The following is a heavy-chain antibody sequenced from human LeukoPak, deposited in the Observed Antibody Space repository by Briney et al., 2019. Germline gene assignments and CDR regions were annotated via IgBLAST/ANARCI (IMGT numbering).Heavy chain of an antibody. D-gene: IGHD3-22*01. CDR1: GFTFSSYA. V-gene: IGHV3-23*01. Sequence: PGGSLRLSCAASGFTFSSYAMSWVRQAPGKGLEWVSAISGSGGSTYYADSVKGRFTISRDNSKNTLYLQMNSLRAEDTAVYYCAKVPPVMHYYDSSAGLPDYWGQGTLVTVSS. CDR2: ISGSGGST. J-gene: IGHJ4*02. CDR3: AKVPPVMHYYDSSAGLPDY.